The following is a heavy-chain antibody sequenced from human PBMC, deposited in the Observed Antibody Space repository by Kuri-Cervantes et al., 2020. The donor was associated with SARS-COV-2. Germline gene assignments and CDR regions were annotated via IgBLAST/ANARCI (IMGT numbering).Heavy chain of an antibody. CDR2: ISGSGGST. D-gene: IGHD2-8*02. V-gene: IGHV3-23*01. CDR1: GFTFSSYA. J-gene: IGHJ6*02. CDR3: AKGHCIGGLCWPRYGVDV. Sequence: GGSLRLSCAASGFTFSSYAMSWVRQAPGKGLEWVSAISGSGGSTYYADSVKGRFTISRDNSKNTLYLHMKSLRDEDTAVYYCAKGHCIGGLCWPRYGVDVWGQGTTVTVSS.